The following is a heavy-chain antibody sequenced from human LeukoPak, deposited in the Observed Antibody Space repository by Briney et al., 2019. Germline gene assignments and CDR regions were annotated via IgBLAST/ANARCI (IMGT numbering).Heavy chain of an antibody. D-gene: IGHD2-15*01. Sequence: ASVKVSCKASGYTFTSYGISWVRQAPGQGLEWMGWISAYNGNTNYAQKLQGRVTMTTDTSTSTAYMELRSLRSDDTAVYYCAREVVVVVAATPSSGNYYYMDVWGKGTTVTVSS. V-gene: IGHV1-18*01. J-gene: IGHJ6*03. CDR2: ISAYNGNT. CDR1: GYTFTSYG. CDR3: AREVVVVVAATPSSGNYYYMDV.